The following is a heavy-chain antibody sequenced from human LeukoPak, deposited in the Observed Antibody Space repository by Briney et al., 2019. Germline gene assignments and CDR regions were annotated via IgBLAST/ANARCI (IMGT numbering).Heavy chain of an antibody. D-gene: IGHD1-14*01. CDR2: INHSGST. V-gene: IGHV4-34*01. Sequence: LETLSLTCAVYGGSFSGYYWSWIRQPPGKGLEWIGEINHSGSTNYNPSLKSRVTISVDTSKNQFSLKLSSVTAADTAVYYCGRGRRRAVYGLSVFDIWGQGTMVSVSS. J-gene: IGHJ3*02. CDR3: GRGRRRAVYGLSVFDI. CDR1: GGSFSGYY.